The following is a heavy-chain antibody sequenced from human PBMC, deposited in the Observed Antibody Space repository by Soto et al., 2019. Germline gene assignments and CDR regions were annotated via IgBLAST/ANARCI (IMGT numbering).Heavy chain of an antibody. CDR2: ISSSSSYI. CDR3: ARGYCSSTSCYWPENFDY. J-gene: IGHJ4*02. D-gene: IGHD2-2*01. CDR1: GFTFSSYS. V-gene: IGHV3-21*01. Sequence: GGSLRLSCAASGFTFSSYSMNWVRQAPGKGLEWVSSISSSSSYIYYADSVKGRFTISRDNAKNLLYLQMNSLRAEDTAVYYCARGYCSSTSCYWPENFDYWGQGTLVTVSS.